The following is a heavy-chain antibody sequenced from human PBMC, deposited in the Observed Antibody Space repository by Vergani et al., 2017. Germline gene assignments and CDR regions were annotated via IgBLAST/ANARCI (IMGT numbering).Heavy chain of an antibody. CDR1: GFTFSSYS. V-gene: IGHV3-21*01. J-gene: IGHJ4*02. CDR2: ISSSSSYI. CDR3: ARDPLASQQWLPWFDY. D-gene: IGHD6-19*01. Sequence: EVQLVESGGGLVQPGGSLRLSCAASGFTFSSYSMNWVRQAPGKGLEWVSSISSSSSYIYYADSVKGRFTISRDNAKNSLYLQMNSLRAEDTAVYYCARDPLASQQWLPWFDYWGQGTLVTVSS.